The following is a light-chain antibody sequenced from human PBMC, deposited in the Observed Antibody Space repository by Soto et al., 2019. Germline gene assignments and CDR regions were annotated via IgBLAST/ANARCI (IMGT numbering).Light chain of an antibody. V-gene: IGKV3-15*01. Sequence: EIVMTQSPATLSVSPGERVTLSCRASQDIRSSLAWYQQKPGQAPRLLIYGASIRATGVPATFSGSGSGTEFTLSISSLQSEHLGVYYCQQDSSWPITFGGGTKVDIK. CDR3: QQDSSWPIT. J-gene: IGKJ4*01. CDR2: GAS. CDR1: QDIRSS.